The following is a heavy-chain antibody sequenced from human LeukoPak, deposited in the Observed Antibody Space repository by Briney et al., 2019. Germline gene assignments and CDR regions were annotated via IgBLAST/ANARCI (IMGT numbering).Heavy chain of an antibody. V-gene: IGHV4-39*01. J-gene: IGHJ4*02. D-gene: IGHD4-17*01. CDR2: IYYSGST. CDR3: ARHEESSYYGDYGRVDY. Sequence: PSETLSLTCTVSGGSISSSSYYWGWFRQPPGKGLEWIGSIYYSGSTYYNPSLKSRVTISVDTSKNQFSLKLSSVTAADTAVYYCARHEESSYYGDYGRVDYWGQGTLVTVSS. CDR1: GGSISSSSYY.